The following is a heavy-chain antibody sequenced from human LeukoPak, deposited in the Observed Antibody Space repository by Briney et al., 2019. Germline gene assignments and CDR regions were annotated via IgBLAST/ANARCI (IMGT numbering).Heavy chain of an antibody. V-gene: IGHV4-38-2*02. CDR2: IYHSGST. CDR1: GYSISSGYY. D-gene: IGHD6-13*01. CDR3: ARAARGIAAAAFDP. Sequence: SETLSLTCTVSGYSISSGYYWGWIRQPPGKGLEWIGSIYHSGSTYYNPSLKSRVTISVDTSKNQFSLKLSSVTAADTAVYYCARAARGIAAAAFDPWGQGTLVTVSS. J-gene: IGHJ5*02.